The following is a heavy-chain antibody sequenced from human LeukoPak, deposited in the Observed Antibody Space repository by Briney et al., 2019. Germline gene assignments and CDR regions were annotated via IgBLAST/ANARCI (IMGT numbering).Heavy chain of an antibody. CDR1: GFTFSSYG. V-gene: IGHV3-33*01. D-gene: IGHD6-19*01. Sequence: GGSLRLSCAASGFTFSSYGMHWVRQAPGKGLEWVAVIWYDGSNKYYADSVKGRFTISRDNSKNTLYLQMNSLRAEDTAVYYCARAYNSGWSLPFDPWGQGTLVTVSS. CDR2: IWYDGSNK. J-gene: IGHJ5*02. CDR3: ARAYNSGWSLPFDP.